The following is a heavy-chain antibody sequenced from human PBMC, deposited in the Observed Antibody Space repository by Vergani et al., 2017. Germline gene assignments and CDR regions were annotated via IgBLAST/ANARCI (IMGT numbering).Heavy chain of an antibody. J-gene: IGHJ4*02. Sequence: EVQLVESGGGRVRPGGSLRLSCEVSGFKFDDYGVSWVRQAPGKGLEWVSAINANGAATGYADSVKGRFTISRDNAVNSLYLQMNSLRAEDTAVYYCARGYKYDNSGYYYYLPDYWGQGTLVTVSS. D-gene: IGHD3-22*01. CDR2: INANGAAT. V-gene: IGHV3-20*04. CDR1: GFKFDDYG. CDR3: ARGYKYDNSGYYYYLPDY.